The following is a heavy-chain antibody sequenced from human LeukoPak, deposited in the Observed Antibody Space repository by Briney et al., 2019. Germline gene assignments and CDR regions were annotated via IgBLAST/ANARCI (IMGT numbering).Heavy chain of an antibody. CDR1: GGSISSSIYY. V-gene: IGHV4-61*01. D-gene: IGHD1-26*01. CDR3: ARYIVSYPHDAFDI. Sequence: SETLSLTCTVSGGSISSSIYYWSWIRQPPGKGLEWIGYIYYSGSTSYNPSLKSRVTISVDTSKKQFSLKLSSVTAADTAFYYCARYIVSYPHDAFDIWGQGTMVTVSS. CDR2: IYYSGST. J-gene: IGHJ3*02.